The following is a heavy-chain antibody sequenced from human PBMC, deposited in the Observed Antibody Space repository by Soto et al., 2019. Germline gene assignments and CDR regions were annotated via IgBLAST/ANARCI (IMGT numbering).Heavy chain of an antibody. Sequence: GGSLRLSCAASGFTFSSYSMNWVRQAPGKGLEWVSSISTSSSYIYYADSVKGRFTISRDNAKNSLYLQMNSLRAEDTAVYYCASAGHYYGSGSNYYYGMDVWGQGTTVTVSS. D-gene: IGHD3-10*01. CDR2: ISTSSSYI. CDR3: ASAGHYYGSGSNYYYGMDV. J-gene: IGHJ6*02. CDR1: GFTFSSYS. V-gene: IGHV3-21*01.